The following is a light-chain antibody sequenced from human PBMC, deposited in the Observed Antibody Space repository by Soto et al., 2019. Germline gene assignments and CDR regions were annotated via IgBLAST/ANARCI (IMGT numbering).Light chain of an antibody. CDR3: CSYAGSGSYV. CDR1: SSEVGTYDL. V-gene: IGLV2-23*02. Sequence: QSALTQPASVSGSPGRSIAISCTGTSSEVGTYDLVSWYQHHPGKAPKLMIYKVNKRPSGVSDRFSGSKSGNTASLTISGLQTDDEADYYCCSYAGSGSYVFGTGTKLTVL. CDR2: KVN. J-gene: IGLJ1*01.